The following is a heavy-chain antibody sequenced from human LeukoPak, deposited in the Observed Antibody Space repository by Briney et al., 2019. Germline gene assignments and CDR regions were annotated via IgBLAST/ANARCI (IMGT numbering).Heavy chain of an antibody. CDR1: GATSGFTFSSRW. J-gene: IGHJ4*02. CDR3: HPLAYASK. D-gene: IGHD2-8*01. Sequence: HTGGSLRLSCAVSGATSGFTFSSRWMHWVRQAPGKGLEWVSVIKNDGSSTNYADSVRGRFTVSRDNAQNTVYLEMNSLRVEDTAIYYCHPLAYASKWGQGTLVTVSS. V-gene: IGHV3-74*01. CDR2: IKNDGSST.